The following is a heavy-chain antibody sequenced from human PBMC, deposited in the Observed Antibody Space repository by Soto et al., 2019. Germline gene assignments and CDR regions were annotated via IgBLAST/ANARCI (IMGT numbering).Heavy chain of an antibody. CDR1: GYTFTSYG. Sequence: GASVKVSCKASGYTFTSYGISWVRQAPGQGLEWMGWISAYNGNTNYAQKLQGRVTMTTDTSTSTAYMELRSLRSDDTAVYYCARVVYSSGWYGNWFDPWGQGTLVTVSS. CDR3: ARVVYSSGWYGNWFDP. J-gene: IGHJ5*02. D-gene: IGHD6-19*01. CDR2: ISAYNGNT. V-gene: IGHV1-18*01.